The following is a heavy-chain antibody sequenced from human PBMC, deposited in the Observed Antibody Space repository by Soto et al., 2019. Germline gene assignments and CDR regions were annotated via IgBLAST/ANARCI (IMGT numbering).Heavy chain of an antibody. CDR2: IGASDGGT. CDR1: GFTFSEFE. J-gene: IGHJ4*02. Sequence: LILSCAASGFTFSEFEMSWVRQSPERGLEWVSAIGASDGGTYYADSVQGRFTISRDNSRNTVYLQMHSLRAEDTAIYYCAKGRGDYSPFDYWGQGSLVTAPQ. V-gene: IGHV3-23*01. CDR3: AKGRGDYSPFDY. D-gene: IGHD4-17*01.